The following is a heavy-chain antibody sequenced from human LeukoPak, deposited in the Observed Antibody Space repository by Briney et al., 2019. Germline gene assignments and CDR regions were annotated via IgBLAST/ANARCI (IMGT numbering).Heavy chain of an antibody. Sequence: SETLSLTCTVSGGSISSYYWSWIRQPPGKGLGWIGYIYYTGITIYNPSLESRVTISVDTSKNQFSLKLNSVTAADTAVYYCTRHDAVPVIGHGMGVWGQGTTVTVSS. CDR1: GGSISSYY. CDR2: IYYTGIT. CDR3: TRHDAVPVIGHGMGV. V-gene: IGHV4-59*08. D-gene: IGHD3-16*02. J-gene: IGHJ6*02.